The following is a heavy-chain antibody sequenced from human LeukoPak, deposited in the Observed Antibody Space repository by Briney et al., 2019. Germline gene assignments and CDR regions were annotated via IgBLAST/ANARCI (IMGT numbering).Heavy chain of an antibody. CDR1: GFTLGSHD. CDR3: VGEARGYHYTYFDY. V-gene: IGHV3-13*01. J-gene: IGHJ4*02. CDR2: VSSGFHA. D-gene: IGHD4-11*01. Sequence: TGGSLRLSCTASGFTLGSHDMHWVRQIPGQGLEWVAAVSSGFHAFFADSVQGRFTVSREDARNSLYLQMNSLRAGDTAVYYCVGEARGYHYTYFDYWGQGTLVTVSS.